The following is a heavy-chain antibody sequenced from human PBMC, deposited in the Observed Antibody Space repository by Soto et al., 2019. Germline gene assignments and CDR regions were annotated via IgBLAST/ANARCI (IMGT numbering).Heavy chain of an antibody. V-gene: IGHV4-59*08. Sequence: SETLSLTCTVSGGSISSYYWSWIRQPPGKGLEWIGYIYYSGSTNYNPSLKSRVTISVDTSKNQFSLKLSSVTAADTAVYYCARHFPPLQWLTPRHFDYWGQGTLVTVSS. J-gene: IGHJ4*02. CDR2: IYYSGST. CDR3: ARHFPPLQWLTPRHFDY. D-gene: IGHD6-19*01. CDR1: GGSISSYY.